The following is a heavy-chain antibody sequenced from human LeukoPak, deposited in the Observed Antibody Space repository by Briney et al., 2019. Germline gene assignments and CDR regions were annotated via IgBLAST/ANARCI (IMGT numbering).Heavy chain of an antibody. CDR1: GFTFSSYA. D-gene: IGHD1-1*01. CDR3: ANRRPGKHLED. V-gene: IGHV3-30-3*01. Sequence: GGSLRLSCAASGFTFSSYAMHWVRQAPGKGLEWVAVISYDGSNKYYADSVKGRFTISRDNSKNTLYLQMNSLRAEDTAVYYCANRRPGKHLEDWGQGTLVTVSS. CDR2: ISYDGSNK. J-gene: IGHJ4*02.